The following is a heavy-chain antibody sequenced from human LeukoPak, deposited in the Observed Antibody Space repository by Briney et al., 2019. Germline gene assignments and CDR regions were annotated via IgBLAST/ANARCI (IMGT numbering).Heavy chain of an antibody. CDR3: ARAMVRGVITVGY. J-gene: IGHJ4*02. D-gene: IGHD3-10*01. V-gene: IGHV1-2*02. CDR1: GYTFTAYY. Sequence: ASVKVSCKASGYTFTAYYIHWVRQAPGQGLEWMGWINPNSGGTNHAQKFQGRVTMTRDTSISTAYMELSRLRSDDTAVYYCARAMVRGVITVGYWGQGSLVTVSS. CDR2: INPNSGGT.